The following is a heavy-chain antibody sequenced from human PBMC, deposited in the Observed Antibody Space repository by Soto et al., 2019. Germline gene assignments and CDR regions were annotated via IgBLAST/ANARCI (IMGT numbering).Heavy chain of an antibody. CDR3: ARRDTSGFLRYFDN. CDR1: GGTLSSFINYP. CDR2: IVPNVGTV. V-gene: IGHV1-69*06. D-gene: IGHD3-3*01. J-gene: IGHJ4*02. Sequence: QMQLVQSGAEVKKPGSSVKVSCKASGGTLSSFINYPINWVRQAPGQGLEWMGGIVPNVGTVNYAQKLQGRVTITADKSTGTAYMELSSLRSEDTALYYCARRDTSGFLRYFDNCGQGTLVTVSS.